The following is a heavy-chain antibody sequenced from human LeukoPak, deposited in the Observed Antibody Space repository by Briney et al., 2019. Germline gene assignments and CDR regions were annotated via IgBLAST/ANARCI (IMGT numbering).Heavy chain of an antibody. J-gene: IGHJ3*02. CDR3: VRGNYDNRGYSNAFDI. V-gene: IGHV4-59*01. D-gene: IGHD3-22*01. CDR1: GVSISSSY. CDR2: IYYNGNT. Sequence: PSETLSLTCTVSGVSISSSYWSWIRQPPGKRLEWIGYIYYNGNTNSNPSLKSRVTISADTSKNQFSLKLSSVTAADTAVYYCVRGNYDNRGYSNAFDIWGQGAMVTVSS.